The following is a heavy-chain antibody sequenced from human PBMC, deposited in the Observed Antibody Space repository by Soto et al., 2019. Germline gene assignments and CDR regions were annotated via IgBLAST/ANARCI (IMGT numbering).Heavy chain of an antibody. V-gene: IGHV3-30*18. D-gene: IGHD3-22*01. Sequence: PGGSLRLSCAASGFTFSSYGMHWVRQAPGKGLEWVAVISYDGSNKYYADSVKGRFTISRDNSKNTLYLQMNSLRAEDTAVYYCANSYDNSGYNYYYGMDVWGQGTTVTVSS. CDR2: ISYDGSNK. CDR1: GFTFSSYG. CDR3: ANSYDNSGYNYYYGMDV. J-gene: IGHJ6*02.